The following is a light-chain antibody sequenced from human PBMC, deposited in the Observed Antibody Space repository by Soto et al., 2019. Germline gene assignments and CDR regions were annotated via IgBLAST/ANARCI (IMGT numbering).Light chain of an antibody. J-gene: IGKJ4*01. CDR2: DAS. CDR3: QQRSTWPST. CDR1: QSVSSY. V-gene: IGKV3-11*01. Sequence: EIVLTQSPATLSLSPGEIATLSCRASQSVSSYLAWYQQKPGQAPRLLIYDASNRATGIPARFSGSGSGTDFTLTITSLEPEDFAVYYCQQRSTWPSTFGGGTKVEIQ.